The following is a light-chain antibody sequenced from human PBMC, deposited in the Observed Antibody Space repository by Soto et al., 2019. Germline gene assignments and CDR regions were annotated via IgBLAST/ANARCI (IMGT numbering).Light chain of an antibody. CDR1: SSNLGAGYD. CDR2: GSD. Sequence: QSVLTQPPSVSGAPGQRVTISCTGSSSNLGAGYDVQWYQQLPRTAPRLLVYGSDNRPSGVPDRFSGSKSGTAASLAITGLLVEDEADYYGQSFDSSLSGVVFGGVPKETV. V-gene: IGLV1-40*01. CDR3: QSFDSSLSGVV. J-gene: IGLJ2*01.